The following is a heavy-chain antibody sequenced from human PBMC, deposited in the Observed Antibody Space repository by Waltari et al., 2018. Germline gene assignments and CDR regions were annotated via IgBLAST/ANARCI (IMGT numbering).Heavy chain of an antibody. CDR3: ARLLSYYGMTS. V-gene: IGHV4-34*01. CDR1: GGSFSGYY. CDR2: INHSGST. D-gene: IGHD2-15*01. Sequence: QVQLQQWGAGLLKPSETLSLTCAVYGGSFSGYYWSWIRQPPGKGLEWIGEINHSGSTNYNPSLKSRVTKQVDTSKNQFSLRLSSVTAADTAVYYCARLLSYYGMTSGAKGPRSPSP. J-gene: IGHJ6*02.